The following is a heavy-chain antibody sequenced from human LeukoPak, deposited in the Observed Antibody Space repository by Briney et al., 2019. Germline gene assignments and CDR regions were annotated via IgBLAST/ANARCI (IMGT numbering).Heavy chain of an antibody. CDR3: AKDVGSAVAGLRNFDY. D-gene: IGHD6-19*01. CDR1: GFTFSSYG. CDR2: ISYDGSNK. V-gene: IGHV3-30*18. Sequence: GGSLRLSCAASGFTFSSYGMHWVRQAPGKGLERVAVISYDGSNKYYADSVKGRFTISRDNSKNTLYLQMNSLRAEDTAVYYCAKDVGSAVAGLRNFDYWGQGTLVTVSS. J-gene: IGHJ4*02.